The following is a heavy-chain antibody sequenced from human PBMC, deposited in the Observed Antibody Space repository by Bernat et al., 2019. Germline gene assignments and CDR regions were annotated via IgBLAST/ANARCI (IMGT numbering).Heavy chain of an antibody. CDR3: ARRRHYDFWSTKQYYYYYMDV. Sequence: QVQLQESGPGLVKPSETLSLTCTVSGGSISSYYWSWIRQPPGKGLEWIGYIYYSGSTNYNPSLKSRVTISVDTSKNQFSLKLSSVTAADTAVYYCARRRHYDFWSTKQYYYYYMDVWGKGTTVTVSS. D-gene: IGHD3-3*01. V-gene: IGHV4-59*08. CDR1: GGSISSYY. CDR2: IYYSGST. J-gene: IGHJ6*03.